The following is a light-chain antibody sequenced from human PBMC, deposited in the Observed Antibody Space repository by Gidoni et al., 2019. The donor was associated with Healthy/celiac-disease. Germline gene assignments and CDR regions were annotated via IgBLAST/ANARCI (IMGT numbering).Light chain of an antibody. CDR2: EGS. Sequence: QSALTQPASVSGSPGQSITISCTGTSSDVGSYNLVSWYQQHPGKAPKLMIYEGSKRPSGVSNRFSGSKSGNTASRTISGLQAEDEADYYCCSYAGSSTFFGTGTKVTVL. CDR1: SSDVGSYNL. CDR3: CSYAGSSTF. J-gene: IGLJ1*01. V-gene: IGLV2-23*03.